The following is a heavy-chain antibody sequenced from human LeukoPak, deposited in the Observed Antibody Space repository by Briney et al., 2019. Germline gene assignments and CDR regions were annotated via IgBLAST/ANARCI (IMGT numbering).Heavy chain of an antibody. Sequence: SGGSLRLSCAASGFTFSSYEMNWVRQAPGKGLEWVSYISSSGSTIYYADSVKGRFTISRDNAKNSLYLQMSSLRAEDTAVYYCARVVWFGADKYFDYWGQGTLVTVSS. CDR2: ISSSGSTI. D-gene: IGHD3-10*01. CDR3: ARVVWFGADKYFDY. V-gene: IGHV3-48*03. J-gene: IGHJ4*02. CDR1: GFTFSSYE.